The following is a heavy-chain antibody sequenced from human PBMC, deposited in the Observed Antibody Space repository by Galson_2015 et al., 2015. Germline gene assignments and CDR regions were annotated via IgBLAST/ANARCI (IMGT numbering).Heavy chain of an antibody. D-gene: IGHD1-14*01. CDR3: AKEFEPYPT. J-gene: IGHJ3*01. V-gene: IGHV3-23*01. Sequence: SLRLSCAASGFSFSSYAMSWVRQAPGKGLEWVSSITSASNTYYADSVKGRFTISRDNSKNTLSLQMNSLRAEDTAVYYCAKEFEPYPTWGQGTMVTVSS. CDR2: ITSASNT. CDR1: GFSFSSYA.